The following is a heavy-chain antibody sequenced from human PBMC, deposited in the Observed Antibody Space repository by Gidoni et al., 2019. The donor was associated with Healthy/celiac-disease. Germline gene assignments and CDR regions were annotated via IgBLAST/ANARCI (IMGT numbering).Heavy chain of an antibody. Sequence: EVQLLESGGGLVQPGGSLRLSCAGSGFTFSSYAMSWVCQAPGKGLVWFSAISGSGGITYYADAVKGRFTIARDNSKNTLYLQMNSLRAEDTAVYYCAKEGSDYYDSSGYPRYFDYWGQGTLVTVSS. CDR3: AKEGSDYYDSSGYPRYFDY. J-gene: IGHJ4*02. D-gene: IGHD3-22*01. CDR1: GFTFSSYA. CDR2: ISGSGGIT. V-gene: IGHV3-23*01.